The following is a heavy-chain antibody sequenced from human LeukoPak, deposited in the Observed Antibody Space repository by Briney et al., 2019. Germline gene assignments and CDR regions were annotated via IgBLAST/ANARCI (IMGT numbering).Heavy chain of an antibody. CDR3: ARDGAYDFLTGYSDY. Sequence: GGSLRLSCAASGFTFSSYAMSWVRQAPGKGLEYVSGISTTGGSTYYANSVKDRFTISRDNSKNTLYLQVGSLRAEDMAVYYCARDGAYDFLTGYSDYWGQGTLVTVSS. V-gene: IGHV3-64*01. CDR1: GFTFSSYA. D-gene: IGHD3-9*01. CDR2: ISTTGGST. J-gene: IGHJ4*02.